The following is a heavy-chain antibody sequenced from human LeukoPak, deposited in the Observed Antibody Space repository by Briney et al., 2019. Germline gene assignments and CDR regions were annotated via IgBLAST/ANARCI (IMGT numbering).Heavy chain of an antibody. D-gene: IGHD1-26*01. Sequence: GGSLRLSCAASGFTFSSYGMHWVRQAPGKGLEWVAFIRYDGSNKYYADSVKGRFTISRDNSKNTLYLQMNSLRAEDTAVYYCAKSGAADIVGTVGFDYWGQGTLVTVSS. CDR1: GFTFSSYG. J-gene: IGHJ4*02. V-gene: IGHV3-30*02. CDR3: AKSGAADIVGTVGFDY. CDR2: IRYDGSNK.